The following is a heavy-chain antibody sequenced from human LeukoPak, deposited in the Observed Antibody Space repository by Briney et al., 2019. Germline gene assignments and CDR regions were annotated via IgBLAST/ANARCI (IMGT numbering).Heavy chain of an antibody. J-gene: IGHJ4*02. Sequence: KPSETLSPTCAVSGYTISSGYYWGWLRHPPGKGLEWIGSIYHSGSTYYTPSIKRRVTISVDTSKNQFSLKLSSVTAADTAVYYCARHQVRALRFLEVYLDCWGQGTLVTVSS. CDR1: GYTISSGYY. D-gene: IGHD3-3*01. V-gene: IGHV4-38-2*01. CDR2: IYHSGST. CDR3: ARHQVRALRFLEVYLDC.